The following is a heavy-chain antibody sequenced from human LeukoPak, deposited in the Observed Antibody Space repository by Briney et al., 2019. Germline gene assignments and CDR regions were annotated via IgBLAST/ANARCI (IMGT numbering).Heavy chain of an antibody. CDR2: ISVSGGRT. Sequence: PGGSLRLSCAASGFTFSTYAMSWVRQAPGKGPEWVSGISVSGGRTDYADSVKGRFTISRDNSKNTLYLQMNSLRAEDTAVYYCAKRGPGYDKSTYPPHYFDYWGQGTLVTVSS. V-gene: IGHV3-23*01. J-gene: IGHJ4*02. CDR1: GFTFSTYA. D-gene: IGHD3-22*01. CDR3: AKRGPGYDKSTYPPHYFDY.